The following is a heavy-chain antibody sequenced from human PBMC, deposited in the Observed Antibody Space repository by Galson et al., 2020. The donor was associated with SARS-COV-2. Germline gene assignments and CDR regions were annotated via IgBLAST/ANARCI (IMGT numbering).Heavy chain of an antibody. CDR2: ISYDGSNK. Sequence: GGSLRLSCAASGFIFSDYAMHWVRQAPGKGLEWMTAISYDGSNKFYADSVKGRFTISRDKSKHTLYLQMDSLRPGDTAVYYCARNSDFFEYFDYWGQGTLVAVSS. V-gene: IGHV3-30*01. CDR3: ARNSDFFEYFDY. CDR1: GFIFSDYA. J-gene: IGHJ4*02. D-gene: IGHD4-4*01.